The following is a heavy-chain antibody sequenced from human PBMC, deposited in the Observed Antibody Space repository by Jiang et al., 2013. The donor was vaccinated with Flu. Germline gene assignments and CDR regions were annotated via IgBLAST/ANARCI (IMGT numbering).Heavy chain of an antibody. D-gene: IGHD2-15*01. Sequence: FGTANYAQKFQGRVTITADESTSTAYMELSSLRSEDTAVYYCARASSGGFDYWGQGTLVTVSS. CDR3: ARASSGGFDY. J-gene: IGHJ4*02. V-gene: IGHV1-69*01. CDR2: FGTA.